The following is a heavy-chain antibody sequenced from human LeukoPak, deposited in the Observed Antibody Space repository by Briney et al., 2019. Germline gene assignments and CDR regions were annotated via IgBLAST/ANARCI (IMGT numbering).Heavy chain of an antibody. Sequence: ASVKVSCKASGYTFTGYYMHWVRQAPGQGLEWMGWINPNSGGTNYAQKFQGRVTMTRDTSISTAYMELSRLRSDDTAVYYRARGGQVGATTVVYAFDIWGQGTMVTVSS. CDR2: INPNSGGT. J-gene: IGHJ3*02. V-gene: IGHV1-2*02. CDR1: GYTFTGYY. CDR3: ARGGQVGATTVVYAFDI. D-gene: IGHD1-26*01.